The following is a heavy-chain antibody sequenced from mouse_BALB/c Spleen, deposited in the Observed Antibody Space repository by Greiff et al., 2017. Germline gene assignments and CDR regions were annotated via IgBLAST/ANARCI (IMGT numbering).Heavy chain of an antibody. D-gene: IGHD2-1*01. CDR3: ARRVNDNYDY. Sequence: QVQLQQSGAELVRPGVSVKISCKGSGYTFTDYAMHWVKQSHAKSLEWIGVISTYYGDASYNQKFKGKATMTVDKSSSTAYMELARLTSEDSAIYYCARRVNDNYDYWGQGTTLTVSS. CDR2: ISTYYGDA. CDR1: GYTFTDYA. V-gene: IGHV1S137*01. J-gene: IGHJ2*01.